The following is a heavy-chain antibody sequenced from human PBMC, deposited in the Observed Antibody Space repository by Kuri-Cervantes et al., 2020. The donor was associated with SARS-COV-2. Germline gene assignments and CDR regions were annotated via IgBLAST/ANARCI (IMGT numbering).Heavy chain of an antibody. Sequence: ASVKVSCKASGYTFKNYFIHWVRQATGQGLEWMGWMNPNSGNTGYAQKFQGRVTMTRNTSISTAYMELSSLRSEDTAVYYCARGFGYSGYDGSDYWGQGTLVTVSS. D-gene: IGHD5-12*01. J-gene: IGHJ4*02. V-gene: IGHV1-8*01. CDR1: GYTFKNYF. CDR3: ARGFGYSGYDGSDY. CDR2: MNPNSGNT.